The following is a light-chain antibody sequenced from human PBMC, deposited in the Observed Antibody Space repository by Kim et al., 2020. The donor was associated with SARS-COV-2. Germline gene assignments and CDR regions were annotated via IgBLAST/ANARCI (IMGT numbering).Light chain of an antibody. J-gene: IGKJ1*01. CDR2: GAS. Sequence: FSPGGRATLSCGASQSVNTVLACYQQRPGQAPRLLIYGASYRAPGIPARFSGSGSGRDFTLTISSLEPEDFAAYYCQQCSIWPRTFGQGTKVDIK. CDR3: QQCSIWPRT. CDR1: QSVNTV. V-gene: IGKV3-11*02.